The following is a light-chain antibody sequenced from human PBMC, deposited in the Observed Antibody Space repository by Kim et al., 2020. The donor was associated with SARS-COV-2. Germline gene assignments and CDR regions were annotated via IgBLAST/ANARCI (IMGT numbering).Light chain of an antibody. Sequence: ASGGDRVNITCRESQSVRNDLNWYQQKPGRAPNLLIYAASTLQDGVPSRFSGSGSATEFTLTINNVQPDDFATYYCQQDFSSILSFGGGTKVDIK. J-gene: IGKJ4*01. CDR1: QSVRND. V-gene: IGKV1-39*01. CDR2: AAS. CDR3: QQDFSSILS.